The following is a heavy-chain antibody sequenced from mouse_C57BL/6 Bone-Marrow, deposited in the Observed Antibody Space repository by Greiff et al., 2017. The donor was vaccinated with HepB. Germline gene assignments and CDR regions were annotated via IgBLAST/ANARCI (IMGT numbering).Heavy chain of an antibody. J-gene: IGHJ2*01. D-gene: IGHD2-4*01. Sequence: QVQLQQPGAELVKPGASVKLSCKASGYTFTSYWMHWVKQWPGQGLEWIGMIHPNSGSTNYNEKFKSKATLTVDKSSSTAYMQLSSLTSEDSAVYYCALYEYDGRDYWGQGTTLTVSS. CDR3: ALYEYDGRDY. V-gene: IGHV1-64*01. CDR1: GYTFTSYW. CDR2: IHPNSGST.